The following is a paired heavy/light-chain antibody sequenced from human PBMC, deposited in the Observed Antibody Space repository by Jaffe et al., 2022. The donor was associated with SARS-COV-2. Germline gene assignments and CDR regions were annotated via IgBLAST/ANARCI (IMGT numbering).Heavy chain of an antibody. CDR2: IYHSGTT. CDR1: GSSLSSGYF. D-gene: IGHD3-3*01. J-gene: IGHJ4*02. V-gene: IGHV4-38-2*02. CDR3: ARAPRFFDWFSYDS. Sequence: QVQLQESGPRLVKPSETLSLTCNVSGSSLSSGYFWAWIRQPPGKGLAWIGSIYHSGTTYYNPSLKSRVTISFDTSKNQFSLKLDSVTAADTAVYYCARAPRFFDWFSYDSWGQGALVTVSA.
Light chain of an antibody. V-gene: IGLV2-14*01. CDR2: DGV. CDR3: SSSVNSHSLD. CDR1: SSDVGDNNY. J-gene: IGLJ2*01. Sequence: QSALTQPASVSGSPGQSITISCTATSSDVGDNNYVSWYQQHPDKAPKLLIYDGVIRPSGVSGRFSGSKSGNTASLTISGLQADDEAHYYCSSSVNSHSLDFGGGTKLTVL.